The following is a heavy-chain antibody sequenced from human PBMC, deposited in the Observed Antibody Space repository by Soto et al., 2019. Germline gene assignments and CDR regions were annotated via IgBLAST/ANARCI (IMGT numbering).Heavy chain of an antibody. CDR1: GGSISSGGYY. Sequence: QVQLQESGPGLVKPSQTLSLTCTVSGGSISSGGYYWSWIRQHPGKGLQWIGYIYYSSSTYFNPSLSGRVTISVDTYKNQFSLKLSSVTAADTAVYYCARDRERRSSSRYFDYWGQGTLVTVSS. J-gene: IGHJ4*02. V-gene: IGHV4-31*03. CDR3: ARDRERRSSSRYFDY. D-gene: IGHD6-6*01. CDR2: IYYSSST.